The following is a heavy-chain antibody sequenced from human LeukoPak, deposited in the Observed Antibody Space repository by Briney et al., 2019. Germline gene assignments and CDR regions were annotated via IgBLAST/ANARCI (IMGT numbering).Heavy chain of an antibody. CDR3: ASLFYSSGSTDYYYYGMDV. J-gene: IGHJ6*02. Sequence: KVSCKASGYTFTGYYMHWVRQAPGQGLEWMGWINPNSGGTNYAQKFQGRVTMTRDTSISTAYMELSRLRSDDTAVYYCASLFYSSGSTDYYYYGMDVWGQGTTVTVSS. D-gene: IGHD3-10*01. CDR2: INPNSGGT. CDR1: GYTFTGYY. V-gene: IGHV1-2*02.